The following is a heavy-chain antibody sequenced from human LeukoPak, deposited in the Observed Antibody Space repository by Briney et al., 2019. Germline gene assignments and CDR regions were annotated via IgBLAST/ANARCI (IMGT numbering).Heavy chain of an antibody. CDR1: GFTFTNYA. CDR3: AKDMNNFGHRADH. Sequence: QPGGSLRLSCAASGFTFTNYAMTWVRPAPGKGLEWVSIISGSGGSTYYADSVKGRFTISRGSSKNTLYLQMNSLGAEDTAAYYCAKDMNNFGHRADHWGQGTLVTVS. V-gene: IGHV3-23*01. J-gene: IGHJ4*02. CDR2: ISGSGGST. D-gene: IGHD1/OR15-1a*01.